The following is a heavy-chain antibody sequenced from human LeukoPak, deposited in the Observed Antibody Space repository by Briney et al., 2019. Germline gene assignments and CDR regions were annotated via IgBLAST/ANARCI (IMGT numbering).Heavy chain of an antibody. J-gene: IGHJ6*02. D-gene: IGHD2-2*01. CDR1: GYTFTGYY. CDR3: ARAPLRDIVVVPAFYGMDV. V-gene: IGHV1-2*02. CDR2: IDPNSGNT. Sequence: ASVKVSCKASGYTFTGYYMHWVRQAPGQGLEWMGWIDPNSGNTNYAQKFQGRVTMTRDTSISATYMELSRLRSDDTAVYYCARAPLRDIVVVPAFYGMDVWGQGTTVTVSS.